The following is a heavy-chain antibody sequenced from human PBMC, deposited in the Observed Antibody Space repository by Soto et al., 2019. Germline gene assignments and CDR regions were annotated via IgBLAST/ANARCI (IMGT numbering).Heavy chain of an antibody. V-gene: IGHV3-9*01. CDR2: ISWNSGSI. CDR1: GFTFDDYA. CDR3: AKDIQEHGWFGELLFDY. D-gene: IGHD3-10*01. Sequence: GGSLRLSCAASGFTFDDYAMHWVRQAPGKGLEWVSGISWNSGSIGYADSVKGRFTISRDNAKNSLYLQMNSLRAEDTALYYCAKDIQEHGWFGELLFDYWGQGTLVTVSS. J-gene: IGHJ4*02.